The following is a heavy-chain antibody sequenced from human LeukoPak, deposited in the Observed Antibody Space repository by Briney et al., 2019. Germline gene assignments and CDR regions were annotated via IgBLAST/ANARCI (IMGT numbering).Heavy chain of an antibody. D-gene: IGHD2-2*01. V-gene: IGHV5-51*01. Sequence: GESLKISCKGSGYSFTSYWIGWVRQMPGKGLEGMGIIYPGDSDTRYSPSFQGQVTISADKSISTAYLQWSSLKSSDTAMYYCAGSPVVDDAFDTCGQRKIVTASS. CDR3: AGSPVVDDAFDT. J-gene: IGHJ3*02. CDR1: GYSFTSYW. CDR2: IYPGDSDT.